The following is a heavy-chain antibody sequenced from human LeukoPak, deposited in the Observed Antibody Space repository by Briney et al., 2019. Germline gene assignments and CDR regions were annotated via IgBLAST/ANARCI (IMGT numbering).Heavy chain of an antibody. CDR3: ASGWVRYFDWLSTYGMDV. CDR2: IYYSGST. CDR1: GGSISSSSYY. D-gene: IGHD3-9*01. V-gene: IGHV4-39*01. J-gene: IGHJ6*02. Sequence: SETLSLTCTVSGGSISSSSYYWGWIRQPPGKGLEWIGSIYYSGSTYYNPSLKSRVTISVDTSKNQFSLKLSSVTAADTAVYYCASGWVRYFDWLSTYGMDVWGQGTTVTVSS.